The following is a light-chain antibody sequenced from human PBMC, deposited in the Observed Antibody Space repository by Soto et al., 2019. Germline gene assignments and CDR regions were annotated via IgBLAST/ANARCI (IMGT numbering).Light chain of an antibody. CDR1: SSDVGSYNL. CDR2: EGS. CDR3: CSYAGSSTFYV. V-gene: IGLV2-23*03. J-gene: IGLJ1*01. Sequence: QSALTQPASVSGSPGQSITISCTGTSSDVGSYNLVSLYQQHPGKAPKLMIYEGSKRPSGVSNRFSGSKAGNTASLTISGLQAEGEADYYCCSYAGSSTFYVFGTGTKVTVL.